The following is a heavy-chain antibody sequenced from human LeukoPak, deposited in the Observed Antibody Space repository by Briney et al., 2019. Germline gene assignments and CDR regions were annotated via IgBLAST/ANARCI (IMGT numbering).Heavy chain of an antibody. V-gene: IGHV4-34*01. J-gene: IGHJ5*02. CDR1: GGSFRGYY. Sequence: SETLSLTCAVYGGSFRGYYWSWIREPPGKGLEWIGEINQSGSTNYNPSLKSRVTISVDTSKNQFSLKLSSVTAADTAVYYCATHSRITMVRGVLGWFDPWGQGTLVTVSS. CDR2: INQSGST. D-gene: IGHD3-10*01. CDR3: ATHSRITMVRGVLGWFDP.